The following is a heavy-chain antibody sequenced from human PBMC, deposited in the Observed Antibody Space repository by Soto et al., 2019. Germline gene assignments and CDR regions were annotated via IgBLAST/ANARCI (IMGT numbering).Heavy chain of an antibody. D-gene: IGHD1-26*01. V-gene: IGHV4-59*02. CDR2: VYDSGST. CDR3: VRQVGATGSYSYAV. CDR1: GASVINDY. J-gene: IGHJ3*01. Sequence: SETLSLTCTVTGASVINDYWNWIRQPPGKGLEWIGFVYDSGSTSYNSPLKSRLTISVDTSKNQFSLKLSSVTAADTAVYYCVRQVGATGSYSYAVWGQGTMVTVSS.